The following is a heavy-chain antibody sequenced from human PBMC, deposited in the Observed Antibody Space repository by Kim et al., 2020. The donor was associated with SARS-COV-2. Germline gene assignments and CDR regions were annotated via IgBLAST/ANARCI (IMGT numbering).Heavy chain of an antibody. J-gene: IGHJ6*02. V-gene: IGHV3-30*03. Sequence: GGSLRLSCAASGVTFSSYGMHWGRQAPGKGLGWVAVISYDGSNKYYADSVKGRFTISRDNSKNTLYLQMNSLRAEDTAVYYCARELYYYYYGMDVWGQGTTVTVSS. CDR1: GVTFSSYG. CDR2: ISYDGSNK. CDR3: ARELYYYYYGMDV.